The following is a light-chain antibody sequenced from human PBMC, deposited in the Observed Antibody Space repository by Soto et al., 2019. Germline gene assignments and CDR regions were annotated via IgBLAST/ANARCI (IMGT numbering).Light chain of an antibody. J-gene: IGLJ3*02. V-gene: IGLV1-44*01. CDR3: AVWDDTLDAWV. CDR2: INY. CDR1: DSNIGSNT. Sequence: QSVLTQAPSVSGIPGQSVTISCSGSDSNIGSNTVNWYQQLPGMAPKLLIYINYKRPSGVPGRFSASKSDTSASLAISGLQSEDEAHYYGAVWDDTLDAWVFGGGTKVTVL.